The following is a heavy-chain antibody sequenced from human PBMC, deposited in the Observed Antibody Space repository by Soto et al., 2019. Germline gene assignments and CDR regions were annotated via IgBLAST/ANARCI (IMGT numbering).Heavy chain of an antibody. CDR1: GFTLSSYS. V-gene: IGHV3-21*01. CDR2: ISSSSSYI. CDR3: AIDWGGEGTFDY. Sequence: EVQLVESGGGLVKPGGSLRLSCAASGFTLSSYSMNWVRQAPGKGLEWVSSISSSSSYIYYADSVKGRFTISRDNAKNSLYLQMNSLRAEDTAVYYCAIDWGGEGTFDYWGQGTLVTVSS. J-gene: IGHJ4*02. D-gene: IGHD3-16*01.